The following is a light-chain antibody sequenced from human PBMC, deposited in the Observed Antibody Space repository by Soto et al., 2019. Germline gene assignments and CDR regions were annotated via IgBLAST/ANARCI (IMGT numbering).Light chain of an antibody. CDR3: QQYGSSGT. CDR1: QSISIY. Sequence: EIVLTQSPATLSLSPGERATLSCRASQSISIYLAWYQQKPGQAPRLLIYATSSRATDIPDRFIGYGSGTDFTLTISRLEPEDFAVYYCQQYGSSGTFGQGTKVDIK. J-gene: IGKJ1*01. V-gene: IGKV3-20*01. CDR2: ATS.